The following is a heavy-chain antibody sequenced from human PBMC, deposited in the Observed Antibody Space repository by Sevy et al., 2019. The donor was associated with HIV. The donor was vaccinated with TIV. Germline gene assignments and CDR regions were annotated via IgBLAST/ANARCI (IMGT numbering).Heavy chain of an antibody. Sequence: GGSLRLSCAASGFTFSPYGMHWVRQAPGKGLEWVAVIWADGRNRFDADSVKGRFTFSRDNSKNMLYLQMNSLRAEDTAVYYCVREMATFGPFDYWGQGTLVTVSS. CDR1: GFTFSPYG. J-gene: IGHJ4*02. CDR2: IWADGRNR. D-gene: IGHD3-16*01. V-gene: IGHV3-33*01. CDR3: VREMATFGPFDY.